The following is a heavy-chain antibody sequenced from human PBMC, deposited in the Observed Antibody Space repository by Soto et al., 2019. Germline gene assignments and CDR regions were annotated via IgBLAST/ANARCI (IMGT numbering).Heavy chain of an antibody. CDR1: GLTFSSYG. Sequence: QVQLVESGGGVVQPGRSLRLSCAASGLTFSSYGMHWVRQAPGKGLEWVAVISYDGSNKYYADSVKGRFNISRDNSKNTLYLQMNSLRAEDTAVYYCAKDLGYDYIWGSNFYYMDVWGKGTTVTVSS. D-gene: IGHD3-16*01. CDR2: ISYDGSNK. CDR3: AKDLGYDYIWGSNFYYMDV. J-gene: IGHJ6*03. V-gene: IGHV3-30*18.